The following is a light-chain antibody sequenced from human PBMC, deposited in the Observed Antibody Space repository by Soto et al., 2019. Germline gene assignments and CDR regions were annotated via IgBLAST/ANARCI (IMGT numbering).Light chain of an antibody. J-gene: IGLJ2*01. CDR1: SSSIGSRYD. Sequence: QAVVTQPPSVSGAPGQRVTISCTGSSSSIGSRYDVNWYQQLPGTAPKLLIYGNNNRPSGVPDRFSGSKSGTSASLAITGLQAEDEADYYCQSFDSSLSGPVFGGGTQLTVL. V-gene: IGLV1-40*01. CDR3: QSFDSSLSGPV. CDR2: GNN.